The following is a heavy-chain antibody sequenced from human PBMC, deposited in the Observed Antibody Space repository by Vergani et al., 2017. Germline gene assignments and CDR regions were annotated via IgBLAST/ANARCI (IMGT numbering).Heavy chain of an antibody. V-gene: IGHV1-2*06. Sequence: QVQLVQSGAEVKKPGASVRVSCKASGFTFTSYHIHWVRQAPGQGLDWLGRIDPNSVDTRYSQRFQDRVTITRDTSINTAYMELSRLRSDDTAVYYCAISLEHTYYYYYYMDVWGKGTTVTVSS. CDR3: AISLEHTYYYYYYMDV. D-gene: IGHD1/OR15-1a*01. J-gene: IGHJ6*03. CDR2: IDPNSVDT. CDR1: GFTFTSYH.